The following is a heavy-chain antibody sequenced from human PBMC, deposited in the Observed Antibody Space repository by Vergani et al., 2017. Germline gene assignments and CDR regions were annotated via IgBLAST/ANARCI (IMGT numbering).Heavy chain of an antibody. D-gene: IGHD2-21*02. CDR1: GYSISSTYY. CDR2: IYHSGST. J-gene: IGHJ6*02. CDR3: ARHRGDNDRGGMDV. V-gene: IGHV4-38-2*01. Sequence: QVQLQESGPGLVKPSETLSFTCAVSGYSISSTYYWGWIRQPPGKGLEWIVSIYHSGSTYNNPSLKSRVTISVDTSKNQFSLKLSSVTAADTAVYYCARHRGDNDRGGMDVWGQGTTVTVSS.